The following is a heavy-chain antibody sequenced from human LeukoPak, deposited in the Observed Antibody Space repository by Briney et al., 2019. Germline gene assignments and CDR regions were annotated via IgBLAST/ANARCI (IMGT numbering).Heavy chain of an antibody. Sequence: GGSLRLSCTSSGFNLINHAMSWVRQAPGKGLEWVSGISGSGADTNYTDSVKGRFTISRDNPRNTLYLQMNSLRAEDTAVYYCARDPQSTIFGVVIEFDYWGQGTLVTVSS. D-gene: IGHD3-3*01. J-gene: IGHJ4*02. CDR1: GFNLINHA. V-gene: IGHV3-23*01. CDR2: ISGSGADT. CDR3: ARDPQSTIFGVVIEFDY.